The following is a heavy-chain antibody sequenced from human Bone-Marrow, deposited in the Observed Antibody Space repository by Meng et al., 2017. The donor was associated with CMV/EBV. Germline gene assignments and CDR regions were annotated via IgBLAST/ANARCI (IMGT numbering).Heavy chain of an antibody. V-gene: IGHV3-74*01. CDR3: ATRSASDY. D-gene: IGHD2-2*01. CDR2: INSDGSST. CDR1: GFTFSSYW. Sequence: GESLKISCAASGFTFSSYWMHWVRQAPGKGLVWVSRINSDGSSTSYADSVKGRFTISRDNAKNTLYLQMNSLRAEDTAVYHCATRSASDYWGQGELVTVSS. J-gene: IGHJ4*02.